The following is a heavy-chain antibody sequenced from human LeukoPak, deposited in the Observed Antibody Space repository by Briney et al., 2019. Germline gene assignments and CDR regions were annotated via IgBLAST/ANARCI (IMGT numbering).Heavy chain of an antibody. J-gene: IGHJ6*03. CDR3: AKDFKAKWEPTFMDV. Sequence: PGGSLRLSCAASGFTFSSYGMHWVRQAPGKGLEWVAFIRYDGSNKYYADSVKGRFTISRDNSKNTLYLQMNSLRAEDTAVYYCAKDFKAKWEPTFMDVWGKGTTVTVSS. D-gene: IGHD1-26*01. CDR2: IRYDGSNK. CDR1: GFTFSSYG. V-gene: IGHV3-30*02.